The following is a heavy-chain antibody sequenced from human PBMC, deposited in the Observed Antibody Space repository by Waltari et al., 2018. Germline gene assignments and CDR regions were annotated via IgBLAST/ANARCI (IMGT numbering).Heavy chain of an antibody. CDR1: GFTFSSYA. V-gene: IGHV3-23*01. D-gene: IGHD3-16*01. Sequence: EVQLLESGGGLVQPGGSLRLSCAASGFTFSSYAMSWVRQAPGKGLESVSAISGRGGSTYYADSVQGRFTIYRDNSKNTLYLQMNSLRAEDTAVYYCAKVPTVSLSYYYYGMDVWGQGTTVTVSS. CDR2: ISGRGGST. CDR3: AKVPTVSLSYYYYGMDV. J-gene: IGHJ6*02.